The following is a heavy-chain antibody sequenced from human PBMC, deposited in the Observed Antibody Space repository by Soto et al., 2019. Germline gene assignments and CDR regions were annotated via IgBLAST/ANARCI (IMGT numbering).Heavy chain of an antibody. CDR3: ARYRTSGSWSKFDY. CDR2: IYYNGST. D-gene: IGHD6-13*01. Sequence: SETLSLTCTVSGLTISSASYYWSWIRQHPGKGQEWVGNIYYNGSTYYSPSLKSRVTLWLDTSKNQFSLRLTSVTAADTAVYYCARYRTSGSWSKFDYWGQGTMVTVYS. J-gene: IGHJ4*02. CDR1: GLTISSASYY. V-gene: IGHV4-31*03.